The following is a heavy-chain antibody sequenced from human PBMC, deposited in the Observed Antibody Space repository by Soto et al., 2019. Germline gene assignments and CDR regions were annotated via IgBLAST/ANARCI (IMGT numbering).Heavy chain of an antibody. CDR2: IYYSGST. CDR3: ARRGGVGATTYDY. Sequence: QLQLQESGPGLVKPSETLSLTCTVSGGSISSSSYYWGWIRQPPGKGLEWIGSIYYSGSTYYNPSLKSRVTISVDTSNNQSSLKLRSVTAAYTAVYYCARRGGVGATTYDYWGQGTLVTVSS. D-gene: IGHD1-26*01. CDR1: GGSISSSSYY. V-gene: IGHV4-39*01. J-gene: IGHJ4*02.